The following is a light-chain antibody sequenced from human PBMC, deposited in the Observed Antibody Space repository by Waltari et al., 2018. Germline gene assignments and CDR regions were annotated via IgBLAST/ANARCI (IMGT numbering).Light chain of an antibody. CDR1: SGDVGTSNY. Sequence: QSALTQPASVSGSPGQSITISCSGTSGDVGTSNYVSWYQQLPGKVPKLIISEVSNRPSGVSNRFSGSRAGNTASLSISGLQAEDEGDYYCTSFTTRDTWLFGGGTKVTVL. CDR2: EVS. V-gene: IGLV2-14*01. J-gene: IGLJ3*02. CDR3: TSFTTRDTWL.